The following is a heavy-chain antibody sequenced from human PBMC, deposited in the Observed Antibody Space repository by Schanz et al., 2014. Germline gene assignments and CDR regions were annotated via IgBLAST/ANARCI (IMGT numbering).Heavy chain of an antibody. CDR3: AIIGVMVAVAGTRADY. J-gene: IGHJ4*02. Sequence: QVQLVESGGDVVQPGRSLRLSCAASGFIFSSYGLHWVRQAPGKGLEWVSALSGSGGSTYYADSVKGRFTISRDNSKNTLFLQMNRLRAEDTALYYCAIIGVMVAVAGTRADYWGQGTLVTVSS. CDR2: LSGSGGST. D-gene: IGHD6-19*01. CDR1: GFIFSSYG. V-gene: IGHV3-NL1*01.